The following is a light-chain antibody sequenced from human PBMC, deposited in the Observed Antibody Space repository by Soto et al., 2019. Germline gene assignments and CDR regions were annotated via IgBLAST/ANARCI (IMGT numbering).Light chain of an antibody. CDR1: SSDVGSYNL. CDR3: CSYAGSSTLL. CDR2: EGS. J-gene: IGLJ2*01. V-gene: IGLV2-23*01. Sequence: QSALTQPASVSGSPGQSITISCTGTSSDVGSYNLVSWYQQHPGKAPKLMIYEGSKRPSGVSNRFSGSKSGNTASLTISGLQAEDEADYYCCSYAGSSTLLFGGGTKLIVL.